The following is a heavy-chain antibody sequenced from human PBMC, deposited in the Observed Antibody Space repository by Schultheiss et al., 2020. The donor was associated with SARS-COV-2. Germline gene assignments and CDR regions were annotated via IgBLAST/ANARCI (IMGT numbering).Heavy chain of an antibody. Sequence: SETLSLTCTVSGGSISSSSYYWGWIRQPPGKGLEWIGEINHSGSTNYNPSLKSRVTISVDTSKNQFSLKLSSVTAADTAVYYCARGAPRSYYYGMDVWGQGTTVTVSS. CDR2: INHSGST. CDR3: ARGAPRSYYYGMDV. V-gene: IGHV4-39*07. CDR1: GGSISSSSYY. J-gene: IGHJ6*02.